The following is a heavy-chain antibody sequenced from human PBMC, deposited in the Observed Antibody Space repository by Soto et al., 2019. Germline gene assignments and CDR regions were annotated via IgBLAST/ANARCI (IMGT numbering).Heavy chain of an antibody. CDR3: ASESHETYTVVVVAATDDGARFDY. J-gene: IGHJ4*02. V-gene: IGHV1-69*02. CDR1: GGTFSSYT. D-gene: IGHD2-15*01. CDR2: IIPILGIA. Sequence: ASVKVSCKASGGTFSSYTISWVRQAPGQGLEWMGRIIPILGIANYAQKFQGRVTITADQSTSTAYMERSSLRSEDTAVYYCASESHETYTVVVVAATDDGARFDYWGQGTLVTVSS.